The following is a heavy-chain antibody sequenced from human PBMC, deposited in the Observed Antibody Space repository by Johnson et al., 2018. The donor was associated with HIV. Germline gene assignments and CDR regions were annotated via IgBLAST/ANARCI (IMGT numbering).Heavy chain of an antibody. V-gene: IGHV3-30*03. J-gene: IGHJ3*02. CDR1: GFTFSSYG. Sequence: QVQLVESGGGVVQPGRSLRLSCAASGFTFSSYGMHWVRQAPAKGLEWVAFISYDGSDKYYADSVKGRLTISRDSSRNTLYLEMNSLKTEDTAVYYCTTDHDSSSWYHDAFDIWGQGTMVTVSS. CDR2: ISYDGSDK. D-gene: IGHD6-13*01. CDR3: TTDHDSSSWYHDAFDI.